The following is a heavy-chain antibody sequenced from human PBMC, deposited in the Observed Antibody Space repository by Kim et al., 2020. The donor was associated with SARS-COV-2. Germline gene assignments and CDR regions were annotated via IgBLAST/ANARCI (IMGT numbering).Heavy chain of an antibody. V-gene: IGHV3-7*01. Sequence: GGSLRLSCVASGFTFSTFWMSWVRQAPGKGLEWVANINQHGSETKYVDSVKGRFTIFRDNGKDSVYLQMNNLRAEDRAVYYCARDAWAQGWTDGFDYWGQGTLAT. CDR1: GFTFSTFW. CDR3: ARDAWAQGWTDGFDY. J-gene: IGHJ4*02. CDR2: INQHGSET. D-gene: IGHD1-26*01.